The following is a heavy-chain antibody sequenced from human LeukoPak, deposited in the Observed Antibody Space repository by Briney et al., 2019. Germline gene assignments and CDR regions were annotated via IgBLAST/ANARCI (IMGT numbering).Heavy chain of an antibody. D-gene: IGHD2-21*02. V-gene: IGHV3-9*01. Sequence: GGSLRLSCAASGFTFDDYAMHWVRQAPGKGLEWFSGITWNSGNIRYADSVKGRFTISRDNAKNSLYLQMNSLRAEDTAVYYCARVQPEWAYCGGDCYRNWFDPWGQGTLVTVPS. CDR1: GFTFDDYA. J-gene: IGHJ5*02. CDR3: ARVQPEWAYCGGDCYRNWFDP. CDR2: ITWNSGNI.